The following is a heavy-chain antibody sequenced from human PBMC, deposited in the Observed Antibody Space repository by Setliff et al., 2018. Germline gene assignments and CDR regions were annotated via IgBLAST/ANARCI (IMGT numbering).Heavy chain of an antibody. CDR3: ARLGRERSAFAWLDA. D-gene: IGHD1-1*01. V-gene: IGHV5-10-1*01. Sequence: GESLKISCQASGYNFANHWIAWVRLMPGKGLEYMGRIDPGDSYADYSPSFEGLVTISADKSRTTVYLQWTSLQASDTALYLCARLGRERSAFAWLDAWGQGTQVTVSS. CDR1: GYNFANHW. CDR2: IDPGDSYA. J-gene: IGHJ5*02.